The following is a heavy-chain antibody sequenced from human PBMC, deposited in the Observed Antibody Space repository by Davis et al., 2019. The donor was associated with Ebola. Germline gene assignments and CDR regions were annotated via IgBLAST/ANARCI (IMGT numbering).Heavy chain of an antibody. Sequence: GESLKISCSASGFTFSSYAMHWVRQAPGKGLEYVSAISSNGGSTYYADSVKGRFTISRDNSKNTLYLQMSSLRAEDTAVYYCVTLFPPRVESGGKRWLQLNYWGQGTLVTVSS. D-gene: IGHD5-24*01. J-gene: IGHJ4*02. CDR3: VTLFPPRVESGGKRWLQLNY. CDR2: ISSNGGST. V-gene: IGHV3-64D*08. CDR1: GFTFSSYA.